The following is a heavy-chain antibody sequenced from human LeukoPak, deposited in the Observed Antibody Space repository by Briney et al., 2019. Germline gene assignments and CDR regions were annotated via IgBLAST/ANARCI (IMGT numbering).Heavy chain of an antibody. CDR1: GYTLTELS. CDR2: FDPEDGET. D-gene: IGHD3-22*01. V-gene: IGHV1-24*01. CDR3: ATGGIVVVTHQYGMDV. Sequence: GASVKVSRKVSGYTLTELSMHWVRQAPGKGLEWMGGFDPEDGETIYAQKFQGRVTMTEDTSTDTAYMELSSLRSEDTAVYYCATGGIVVVTHQYGMDVWGQGTTVTVSS. J-gene: IGHJ6*02.